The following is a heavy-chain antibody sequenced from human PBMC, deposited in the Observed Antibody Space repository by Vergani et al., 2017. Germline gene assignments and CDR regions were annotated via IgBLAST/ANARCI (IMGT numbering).Heavy chain of an antibody. V-gene: IGHV3-23*01. J-gene: IGHJ3*02. CDR2: ISGSGGST. Sequence: EVQLLESGGGLVQPGGSLRLSCAASGFTFSSYAMSWVRQAPGKGLEWVSAISGSGGSTYYADSVKGRFTISRDNAKNSLYLQMNSLRAEDTAVYYCARPDNREGSYSWGRRRMVTVSS. CDR1: GFTFSSYA. D-gene: IGHD2/OR15-2a*01. CDR3: ARPDNREGSYS.